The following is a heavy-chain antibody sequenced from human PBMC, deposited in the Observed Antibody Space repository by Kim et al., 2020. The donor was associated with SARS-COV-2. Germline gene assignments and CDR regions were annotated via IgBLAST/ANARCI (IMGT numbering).Heavy chain of an antibody. CDR1: GGSISSSNW. V-gene: IGHV4-4*02. J-gene: IGHJ6*02. Sequence: SETLSLTCAVSGGSISSSNWWSWVRPPPGKGLEWIGEIYHSGSTNYNPSLKSRVTISVDKSKNQFSLKLSSVTAADTAVYYCARGGGVGGWYVGYHYYGMDVWGQGTTVTVSS. D-gene: IGHD6-19*01. CDR2: IYHSGST. CDR3: ARGGGVGGWYVGYHYYGMDV.